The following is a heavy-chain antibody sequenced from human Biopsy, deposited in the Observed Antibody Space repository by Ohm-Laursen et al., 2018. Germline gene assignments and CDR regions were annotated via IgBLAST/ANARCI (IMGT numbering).Heavy chain of an antibody. CDR1: GGPFSGYF. J-gene: IGHJ5*02. V-gene: IGHV4-34*12. CDR2: IFYSGIT. Sequence: SDTLSLTCAVYGGPFSGYFWTWIRQPPGKGLESIGSIFYSGITYYNPSLQSRVTMSVDTSKNQFSLNLTSVTAADTAVYYCARHPTGFWFDPWGQGTLVIVSS. CDR3: ARHPTGFWFDP.